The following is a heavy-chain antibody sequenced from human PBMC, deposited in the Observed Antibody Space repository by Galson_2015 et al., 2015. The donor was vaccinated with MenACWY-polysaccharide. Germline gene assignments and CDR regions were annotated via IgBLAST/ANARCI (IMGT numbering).Heavy chain of an antibody. CDR2: INAAGSAT. D-gene: IGHD2-15*01. CDR1: GFSFNTYW. Sequence: SLRLSCAASGFSFNTYWMHWVRHAPGKGLVWVSRINAAGSATGYADSVRGRFTISRDNAKNTLYLEMNSLRAEDTAVYYCTKAGAKYCSGSSCYFNWFDPWGQGTLVTVSS. J-gene: IGHJ5*02. CDR3: TKAGAKYCSGSSCYFNWFDP. V-gene: IGHV3-74*01.